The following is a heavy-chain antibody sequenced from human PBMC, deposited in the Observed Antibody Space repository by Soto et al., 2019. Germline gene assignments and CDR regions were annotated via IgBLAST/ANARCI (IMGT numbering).Heavy chain of an antibody. CDR3: ARDARREVTSFLNY. D-gene: IGHD2-21*02. CDR1: GFTLTHYS. CDR2: ISSSSNNI. Sequence: GGSRRLSCAASGFTLTHYSMNWVRQAPARGLEWVAYISSSSNNIYYADSVKGRFTISRDNVKNSVDLQMNSLRDEDTAVYYCARDARREVTSFLNYWGPGILVTVSS. J-gene: IGHJ4*02. V-gene: IGHV3-48*02.